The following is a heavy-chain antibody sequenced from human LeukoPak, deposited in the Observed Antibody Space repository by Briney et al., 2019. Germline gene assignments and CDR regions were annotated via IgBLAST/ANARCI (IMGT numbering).Heavy chain of an antibody. V-gene: IGHV3-7*03. CDR3: ARGFSYTLYCFDY. Sequence: GGSLRLSCAASGFTFNSYWMTWVRQAPGKGLEWVANIKQDGSEKLYVDPVKGRFAISRDNAKNSLYLQMNSLRVEDTAVYYCARGFSYTLYCFDYWGQGTLVTVSS. D-gene: IGHD2-2*02. CDR1: GFTFNSYW. CDR2: IKQDGSEK. J-gene: IGHJ4*02.